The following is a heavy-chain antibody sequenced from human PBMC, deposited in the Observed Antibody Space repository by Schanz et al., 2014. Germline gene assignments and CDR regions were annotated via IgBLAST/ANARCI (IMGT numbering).Heavy chain of an antibody. Sequence: EVQLVESGGGVVRPGGSLRLSCAASGFGFDDYAMSWVRQAPGKGLEWVSAITGSGSKTYYADSVKGRFTIARDNSKNTLFLQMDSLRVEDTAVYYCAKDQGSYGSGSYSYFDYWGQGTLATVSS. D-gene: IGHD3-10*01. CDR1: GFGFDDYA. J-gene: IGHJ4*02. V-gene: IGHV3-23*04. CDR2: ITGSGSKT. CDR3: AKDQGSYGSGSYSYFDY.